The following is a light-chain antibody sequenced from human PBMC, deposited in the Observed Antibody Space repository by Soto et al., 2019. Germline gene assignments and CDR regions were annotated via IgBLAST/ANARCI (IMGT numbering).Light chain of an antibody. CDR2: WAS. J-gene: IGKJ2*01. CDR3: QQYYGTPYT. CDR1: QSVLYSSNNKNY. V-gene: IGKV4-1*01. Sequence: EIVMTQSPDSLAVSLGERATINCKSSQSVLYSSNNKNYLAWYQQKPRQPPELLISWASTREFGVPDRFSGSGSGTDFTLTISSLQAEDLAVYYCQQYYGTPYTFGQGTKLEIK.